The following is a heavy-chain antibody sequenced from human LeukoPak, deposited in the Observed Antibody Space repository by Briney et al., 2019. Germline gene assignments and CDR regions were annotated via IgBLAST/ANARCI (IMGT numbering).Heavy chain of an antibody. J-gene: IGHJ4*02. V-gene: IGHV3-74*01. CDR1: GFTFSSYW. CDR3: AKDIAVAGTGYFDY. CDR2: INGDGRNI. D-gene: IGHD6-19*01. Sequence: GGSLRLSCVASGFTFSSYWMHWVRQDPRKGLVWVSRINGDGRNINYADSVRGRFTISRDNAKNTLYLQMNSLRAEDTALYYCAKDIAVAGTGYFDYWGQGPLVTVSS.